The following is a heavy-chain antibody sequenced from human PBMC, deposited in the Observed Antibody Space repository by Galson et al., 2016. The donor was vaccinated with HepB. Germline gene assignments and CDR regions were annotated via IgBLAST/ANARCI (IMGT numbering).Heavy chain of an antibody. J-gene: IGHJ4*02. CDR1: GFTFDNYP. Sequence: SLRLSCAASGFTFDNYPMHWVRRLPGKGLEWVSLISWDGAHTYYSDSVKGRFTISRDNSKNPLYLEMKSLRMEDTALYFCAKDMTAWAAGFFDFRGPGTLVTVSS. CDR3: AKDMTAWAAGFFDF. CDR2: ISWDGAHT. D-gene: IGHD5-18*01. V-gene: IGHV3-43*01.